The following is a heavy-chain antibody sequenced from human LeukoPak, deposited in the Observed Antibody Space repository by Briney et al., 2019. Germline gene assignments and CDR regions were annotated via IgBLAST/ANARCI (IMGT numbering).Heavy chain of an antibody. V-gene: IGHV4-39*01. D-gene: IGHD3-10*01. Sequence: SETLSLTCTVSGGSISSSSYYWGWIRQPPGKGLEWIGSIYYSGSTYYNPSLKSRVTISVDTSKNQFSLKLSSVTAADTAMYYCARDAPNAYYYGSGSSWGQGTLVTVSS. J-gene: IGHJ5*02. CDR1: GGSISSSSYY. CDR2: IYYSGST. CDR3: ARDAPNAYYYGSGSS.